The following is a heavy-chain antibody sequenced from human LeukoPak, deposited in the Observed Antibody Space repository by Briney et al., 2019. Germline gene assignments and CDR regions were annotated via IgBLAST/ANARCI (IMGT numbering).Heavy chain of an antibody. CDR1: GFTFSSYG. D-gene: IGHD6-19*01. V-gene: IGHV3-30*18. J-gene: IGHJ4*02. Sequence: GRSLRLSCAASGFTFSSYGMHWVRQAPGKGLEWVAVISYDGSNKYYADSVKGRFTISRGNSKNTLYLQMNSLRAEDTAVYYCAKDWGSGWPGVWGQGTLVTVSS. CDR3: AKDWGSGWPGV. CDR2: ISYDGSNK.